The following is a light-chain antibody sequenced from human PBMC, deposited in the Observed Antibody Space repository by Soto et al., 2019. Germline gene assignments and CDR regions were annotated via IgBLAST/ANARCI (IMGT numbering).Light chain of an antibody. Sequence: QSALTQPASVSGSPGQSITISCTGTSSDVGGYNYVSWYQQHPGKAPKLMIYEVSNRPSGVSNRFSGSKSGNTASLTISGLQAEDEADYYCSSYTNRRIYVFGTGTKLTAL. V-gene: IGLV2-14*01. CDR2: EVS. J-gene: IGLJ1*01. CDR3: SSYTNRRIYV. CDR1: SSDVGGYNY.